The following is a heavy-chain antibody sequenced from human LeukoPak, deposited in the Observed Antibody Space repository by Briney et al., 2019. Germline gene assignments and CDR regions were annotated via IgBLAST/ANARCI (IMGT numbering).Heavy chain of an antibody. J-gene: IGHJ4*02. CDR1: GFTFSSYW. CDR3: AKDMTGPDDS. CDR2: INSDGSST. Sequence: PGGSLRLSCAASGFTFSSYWMHWVRQFPGKGLVWVSRINSDGSSTSYADSVKGRFTISRDNAQNTLFLQMTSLRVEDTAVYYCAKDMTGPDDSWGPGTLVTVSS. D-gene: IGHD3-16*01. V-gene: IGHV3-74*01.